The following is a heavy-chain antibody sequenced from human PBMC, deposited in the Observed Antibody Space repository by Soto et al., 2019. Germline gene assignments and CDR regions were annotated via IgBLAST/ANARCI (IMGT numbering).Heavy chain of an antibody. Sequence: PGGSLRLSCAASGFTFSSYAMHWVRQAPGKGLEWVAVISYDGSNKYYADSVKGRFTISRDNSKNTLYLQMNSLRAEDTAVYYCVRLGFSPQEWPRLWGQGTLVTVSS. CDR2: ISYDGSNK. CDR1: GFTFSSYA. J-gene: IGHJ4*02. V-gene: IGHV3-30-3*01. CDR3: VRLGFSPQEWPRL. D-gene: IGHD3-3*01.